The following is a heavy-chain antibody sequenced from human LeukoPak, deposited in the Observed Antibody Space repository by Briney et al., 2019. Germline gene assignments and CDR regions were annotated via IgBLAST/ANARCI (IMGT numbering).Heavy chain of an antibody. Sequence: SETLSLTCTVSGASITTDYWSWVRQTPGKGLEWIGYMYNSGNTKYNPSLRSRVTFSLDTSKNLFSLNVSSVTAADTAVYYCARLGYCSTTACYKRGYFYYYYVDVWGKGTTVTVSS. CDR1: GASITTDY. J-gene: IGHJ6*03. V-gene: IGHV4-4*09. CDR2: MYNSGNT. D-gene: IGHD2-2*02. CDR3: ARLGYCSTTACYKRGYFYYYYVDV.